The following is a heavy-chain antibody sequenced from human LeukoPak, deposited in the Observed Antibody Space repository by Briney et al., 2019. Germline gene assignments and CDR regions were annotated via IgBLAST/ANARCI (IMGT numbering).Heavy chain of an antibody. V-gene: IGHV3-7*01. J-gene: IGHJ4*02. D-gene: IGHD6-19*01. CDR1: GFSFSNHY. CDR2: INEDGSNK. CDR3: TRVIVAVPGYFDYFDF. Sequence: GGSLRLSCTASGFSFSNHYMRWIRQAPGKGLEWVANINEDGSNKWHLGSVKGRFTVSRDNARNSLYLQMNSMRVEDTAVYYCTRVIVAVPGYFDYFDFWGQGVLVTVSS.